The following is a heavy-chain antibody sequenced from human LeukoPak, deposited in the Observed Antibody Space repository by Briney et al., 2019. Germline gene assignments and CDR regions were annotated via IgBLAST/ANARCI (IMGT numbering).Heavy chain of an antibody. D-gene: IGHD2-2*02. V-gene: IGHV3-53*01. Sequence: PGGSLRLSCAASGFTFSSNYMSWVRQAPGKGLEWVSVIYSGGSTYYADSVKGRFTISRDNSKNTLYLQMNSLRAEDTAVYYCAGCSSTSCYRGIDYWGQGTLVTVSS. J-gene: IGHJ4*02. CDR1: GFTFSSNY. CDR2: IYSGGST. CDR3: AGCSSTSCYRGIDY.